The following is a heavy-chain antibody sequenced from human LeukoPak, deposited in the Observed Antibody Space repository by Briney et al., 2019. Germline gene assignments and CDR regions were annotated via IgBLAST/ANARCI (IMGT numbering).Heavy chain of an antibody. Sequence: PGGSLRLSCAASGFTFSSYGMHWVRQAPGKGLEWVAFIRYDGSNKYYADSVKGRFTISRDNSKNTLYLQMNSLRAEDTGVYYCARRVAVADNYFDYWGQGTLVTVSS. CDR2: IRYDGSNK. CDR3: ARRVAVADNYFDY. D-gene: IGHD6-19*01. J-gene: IGHJ4*02. CDR1: GFTFSSYG. V-gene: IGHV3-30*02.